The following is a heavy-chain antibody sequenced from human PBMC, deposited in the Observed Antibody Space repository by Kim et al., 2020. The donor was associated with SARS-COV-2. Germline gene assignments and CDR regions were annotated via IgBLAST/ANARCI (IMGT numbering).Heavy chain of an antibody. CDR3: AKEGDYGDYPSYYYYYM. Sequence: GGSLRLSCAASGFTFSSYGMHWVRQAPGKGLEWVAVISYDGSNKYYADSVKGRFTISRDNSKNTLYLQMNSLRAEDTAVYYCAKEGDYGDYPSYYYYYM. CDR1: GFTFSSYG. J-gene: IGHJ6*03. V-gene: IGHV3-30*18. CDR2: ISYDGSNK. D-gene: IGHD4-17*01.